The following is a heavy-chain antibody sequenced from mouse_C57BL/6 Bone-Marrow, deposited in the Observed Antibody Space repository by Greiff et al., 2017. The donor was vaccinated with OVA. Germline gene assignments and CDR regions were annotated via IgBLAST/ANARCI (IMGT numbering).Heavy chain of an antibody. CDR1: GYPFTSYT. D-gene: IGHD2-3*01. V-gene: IGHV1-4*01. Sequence: QVQLQQSGAELARPGASVKMSCTASGYPFTSYTMHWVKQRPGQGLEWIGYINPSSGYTKYNQKFKDKATLTADKSSSTAYMQLSRLTSEDSAVYYCARCGGCDGYLYFDVGGTGTTVTASP. CDR3: ARCGGCDGYLYFDV. J-gene: IGHJ1*03. CDR2: INPSSGYT.